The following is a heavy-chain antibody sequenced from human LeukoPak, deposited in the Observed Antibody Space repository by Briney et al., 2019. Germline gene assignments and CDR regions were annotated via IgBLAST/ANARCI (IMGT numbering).Heavy chain of an antibody. J-gene: IGHJ4*02. D-gene: IGHD3-3*01. CDR1: GYTLTELS. CDR2: FDPEDGET. V-gene: IGHV1-24*01. CDR3: ATEGRGFGRITIFGVVMY. Sequence: VSTVKVSCKVSGYTLTELSMHWVRQAPGKGLEWMGGFDPEDGETIYAQKFQGRVTLTEDTSTDTAYMELSSLRSEDTAVYYCATEGRGFGRITIFGVVMYWGQGTLVTVSS.